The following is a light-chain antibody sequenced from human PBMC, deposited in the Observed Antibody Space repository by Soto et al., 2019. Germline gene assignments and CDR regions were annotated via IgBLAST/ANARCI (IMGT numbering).Light chain of an antibody. CDR2: DAS. V-gene: IGKV3-20*01. CDR1: QSVTSGY. Sequence: EIVLTQSPGTLSLSPGERATLSCRASQSVTSGYLAWYQQKPGQAPRLLIYDASSRATGIPDRFSGSGSGTDFTLTISRLEPEDFAVYYCQQYGTSLLYTFGQGTNLEIK. CDR3: QQYGTSLLYT. J-gene: IGKJ2*01.